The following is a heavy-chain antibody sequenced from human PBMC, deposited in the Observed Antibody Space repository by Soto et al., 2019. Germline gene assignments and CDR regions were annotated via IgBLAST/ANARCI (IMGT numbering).Heavy chain of an antibody. J-gene: IGHJ5*02. Sequence: PSQTLSLTCALSGDSVSRNGAAWNWIRQSPSRGLEWLGRTYYRSKWYNDYAVSVKSRITINPDTSKNQFSLQLNSVTPEDTAVYYFAQVESDGGNSDHWFDPWGQGTLVTVSS. D-gene: IGHD1-1*01. CDR1: GDSVSRNGAA. V-gene: IGHV6-1*01. CDR3: AQVESDGGNSDHWFDP. CDR2: TYYRSKWYN.